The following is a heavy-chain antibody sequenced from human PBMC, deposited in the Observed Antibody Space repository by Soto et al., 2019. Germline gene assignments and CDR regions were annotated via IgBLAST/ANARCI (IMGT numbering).Heavy chain of an antibody. V-gene: IGHV4-61*01. J-gene: IGHJ5*02. Sequence: SDTLSLTCTVSGASVNSISYYWSWIRQPPGKGLDWIGYIYYSGSINYNPSLKSRVTISIDTSKNQFSLKLSSVTAADTAVYYCARIPAETAMINWSDPWGRGARVPVSS. D-gene: IGHD5-18*01. CDR3: ARIPAETAMINWSDP. CDR1: GASVNSISYY. CDR2: IYYSGSI.